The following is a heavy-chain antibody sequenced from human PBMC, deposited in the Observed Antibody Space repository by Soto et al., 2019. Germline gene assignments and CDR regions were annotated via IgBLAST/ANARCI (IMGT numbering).Heavy chain of an antibody. V-gene: IGHV1-3*01. CDR3: ARPPGYSSGWHDY. CDR1: GYTFTSYA. CDR2: INAGNGNT. D-gene: IGHD6-19*01. Sequence: PSVKVSCKASGYTFTSYAMHWVRQAPGQRLEWMGWINAGNGNTKYSQKFQGRVTITRDTSASTAYMELSSLRSEDTAVYYCARPPGYSSGWHDYWGQGTLVTVSS. J-gene: IGHJ4*02.